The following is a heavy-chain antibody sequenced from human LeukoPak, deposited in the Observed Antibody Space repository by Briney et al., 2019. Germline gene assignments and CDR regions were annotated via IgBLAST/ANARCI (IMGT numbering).Heavy chain of an antibody. CDR3: ARDRAMAVAGANWFDP. CDR2: IHTSGST. V-gene: IGHV4-4*07. D-gene: IGHD6-19*01. CDR1: GGSISSYY. J-gene: IGHJ5*02. Sequence: SETLSLTCTVSGGSISSYYWSWIRQPAGKGLEWIGRIHTSGSTNYNPSLKSRVTISVDTSKNQFSLKLSSVTAADTAVYYCARDRAMAVAGANWFDPWGQGTLVTVSS.